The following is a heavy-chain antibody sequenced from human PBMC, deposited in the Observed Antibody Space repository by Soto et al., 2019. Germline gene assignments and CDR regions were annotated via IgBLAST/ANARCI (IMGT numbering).Heavy chain of an antibody. CDR1: GFTFSSYG. V-gene: IGHV3-30*18. Sequence: QVQLVESGGGVVQPGRSLRLSCAASGFTFSSYGMHWVRQAPGKGLEWVAVISYDGSNKYYADSVKGRFTISRDNSKNTLYLQMNSLRAEDTAVYYCAKDLSRAAAGYYCGMDVWGQGTTVTVSS. CDR2: ISYDGSNK. J-gene: IGHJ6*02. D-gene: IGHD6-13*01. CDR3: AKDLSRAAAGYYCGMDV.